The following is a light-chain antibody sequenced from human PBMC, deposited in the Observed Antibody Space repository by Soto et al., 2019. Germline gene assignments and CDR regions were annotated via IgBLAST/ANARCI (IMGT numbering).Light chain of an antibody. CDR3: PQYGYSLWT. V-gene: IGKV3-20*01. CDR1: QSVTSTY. J-gene: IGKJ1*01. Sequence: ESVLTQCPSTVSFSPGERATLSCRASQSVTSTYLAWYQQKPGQAPRLLIYGASSRATGIPDRFSGSGSGTDFTLTISRLEPEDFALYYCPQYGYSLWTFGQGTKVDIK. CDR2: GAS.